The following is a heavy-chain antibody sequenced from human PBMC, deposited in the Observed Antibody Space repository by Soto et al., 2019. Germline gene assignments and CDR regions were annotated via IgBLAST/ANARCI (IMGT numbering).Heavy chain of an antibody. CDR3: ARDGDVTTGCGKDE. V-gene: IGHV3-30*03. CDR1: GFTFSSYG. CDR2: ISYDGSNK. D-gene: IGHD4-4*01. Sequence: VGSLRLSCAASGFTFSSYGMHWVRQAPGKGLEWVAVISYDGSNKYYADSVKGRFTISRDNSKNTLYLQMNSLRAEDTAVYYCARDGDVTTGCGKDEWGQGTLVTVSS. J-gene: IGHJ4*02.